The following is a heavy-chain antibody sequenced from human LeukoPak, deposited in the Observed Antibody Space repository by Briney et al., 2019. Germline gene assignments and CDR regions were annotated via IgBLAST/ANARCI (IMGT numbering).Heavy chain of an antibody. CDR1: GGSISSYY. V-gene: IGHV4-59*08. CDR2: IYYSGST. CDR3: ARHLFDDVKAFDI. J-gene: IGHJ3*02. Sequence: PSETLSLTCTVSGGSISSYYWSWIRQPPGKGPEWIGYIYYSGSTNYNPSLKSRVTISVDTSKNQFSLKLSSVTAADTAVYYCARHLFDDVKAFDIWGQGTMVTVSS. D-gene: IGHD3-9*01.